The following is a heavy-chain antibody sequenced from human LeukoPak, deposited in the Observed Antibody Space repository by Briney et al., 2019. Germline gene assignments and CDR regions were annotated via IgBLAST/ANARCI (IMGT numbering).Heavy chain of an antibody. J-gene: IGHJ4*02. Sequence: GGSLRRSCAASGFTFSSYSMSWVRQAPGKGLEWVSYISSSSSAMYYADSMKGRFTISRDNAKNSLYLQMNNLRDEDTAVYYCARGSGNSFDYWGQGALVTVSS. CDR2: ISSSSSAM. D-gene: IGHD3-10*01. CDR1: GFTFSSYS. V-gene: IGHV3-48*02. CDR3: ARGSGNSFDY.